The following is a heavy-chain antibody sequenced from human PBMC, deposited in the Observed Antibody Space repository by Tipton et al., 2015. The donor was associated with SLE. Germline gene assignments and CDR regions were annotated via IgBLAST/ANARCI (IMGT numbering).Heavy chain of an antibody. V-gene: IGHV3-21*03. CDR1: GFTVSSYA. D-gene: IGHD5-24*01. CDR3: ARLRDGYNYDAFDI. J-gene: IGHJ3*02. Sequence: SLRLSCVASGFTVSSYAVRWVRQAPGKGLEWVSFISTSSFYIYYADSVKGRFTMSRDNAKNSLYLQMNSLRAEDTAVHYCARLRDGYNYDAFDIRGQGTMVTVSS. CDR2: ISTSSFYI.